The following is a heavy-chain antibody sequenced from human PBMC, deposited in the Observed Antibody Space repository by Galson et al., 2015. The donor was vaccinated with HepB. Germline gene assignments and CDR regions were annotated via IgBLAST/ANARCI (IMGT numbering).Heavy chain of an antibody. V-gene: IGHV1-69*13. Sequence: SVKVSCKASGGTFSSYAISWVRQAPGQGLEWMGGIIPIFGTANYAQKFQSRVTITADESTSTAYMELSSLRSEDTAVYYCARAVVPAAHFDYWGQGTLVTVSS. CDR2: IIPIFGTA. J-gene: IGHJ4*02. CDR1: GGTFSSYA. D-gene: IGHD2-2*01. CDR3: ARAVVPAAHFDY.